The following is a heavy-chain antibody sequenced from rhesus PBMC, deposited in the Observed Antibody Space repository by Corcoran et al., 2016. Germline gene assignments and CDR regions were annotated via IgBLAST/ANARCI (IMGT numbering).Heavy chain of an antibody. CDR3: AGIFDY. J-gene: IGHJ4*01. V-gene: IGHV3-14*01. CDR2: INSACSRT. Sequence: EVQLVESGGGLAKTGGSLRLSCAASGFTFSGSWMHWVRQGPGKGLEWSEGINSACSRTYYADSGKGRFTISREIAQNTLYLQMDGLTTEDTAVYYCAGIFDYWGHGVLVTVSS. CDR1: GFTFSGSW.